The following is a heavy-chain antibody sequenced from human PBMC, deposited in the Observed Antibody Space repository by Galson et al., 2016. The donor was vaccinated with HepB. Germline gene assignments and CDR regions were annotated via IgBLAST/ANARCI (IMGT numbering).Heavy chain of an antibody. V-gene: IGHV3-33*01. CDR1: GFTFSSYG. CDR2: IWYDGSNK. CDR3: ARSYSSYDSSALDY. Sequence: SLRLSCAASGFTFSSYGMHWVRQAPGKGLEWVAAIWYDGSNKFFAHSVKGRFTISRDNSKNTLYLQMNSLRAEETAVYYCARSYSSYDSSALDYWGQGTLVTVSS. J-gene: IGHJ4*02. D-gene: IGHD3-22*01.